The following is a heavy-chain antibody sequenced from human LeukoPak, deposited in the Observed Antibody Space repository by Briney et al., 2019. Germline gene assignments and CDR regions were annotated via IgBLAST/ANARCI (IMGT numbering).Heavy chain of an antibody. CDR2: ISSSGGST. CDR3: AKYGYSYGGY. Sequence: PGGSLRLSCAASGFTFSSSAMSWVRQVPGKGLEWVSGISSSGGSTNYADSVKGRLTISRDNSKNTLYLQMNSLRAEDTAVYYCAKYGYSYGGYWGQGTLVTVSS. D-gene: IGHD5-18*01. CDR1: GFTFSSSA. V-gene: IGHV3-23*01. J-gene: IGHJ4*02.